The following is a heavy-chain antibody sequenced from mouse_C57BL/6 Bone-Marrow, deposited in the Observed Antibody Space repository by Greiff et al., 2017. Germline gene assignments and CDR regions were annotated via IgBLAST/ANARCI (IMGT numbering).Heavy chain of an antibody. CDR1: GYTFTSYW. CDR2: IHPNSGST. CDR3: ARGGTAAGDFDY. J-gene: IGHJ2*01. Sequence: QVQLQQPGAELVKPGASVKLSCKASGYTFTSYWMHWVKQRPGQGLEWIGMIHPNSGSTNYNEKFKSKATLTVDKSSSTAYMQLSSLTSEDSAVYDCARGGTAAGDFDYWGQGTTLTVSS. D-gene: IGHD1-2*01. V-gene: IGHV1-64*01.